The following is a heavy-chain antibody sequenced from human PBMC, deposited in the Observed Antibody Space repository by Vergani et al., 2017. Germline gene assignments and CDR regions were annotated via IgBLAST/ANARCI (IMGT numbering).Heavy chain of an antibody. Sequence: QVQLVQSGAEVKKPGASVKVSCKASGYTFTSYGISWVRQAPGQGLEWMGWISAYNGNTNYSQKLQGRVTMTTDTSTSTAYMKLRSLRSDDTAVYYCARDSSWDSSSWYGRVLSYYYCMDVWGQGTTVTVSS. V-gene: IGHV1-18*01. D-gene: IGHD6-13*01. J-gene: IGHJ6*02. CDR2: ISAYNGNT. CDR1: GYTFTSYG. CDR3: ARDSSWDSSSWYGRVLSYYYCMDV.